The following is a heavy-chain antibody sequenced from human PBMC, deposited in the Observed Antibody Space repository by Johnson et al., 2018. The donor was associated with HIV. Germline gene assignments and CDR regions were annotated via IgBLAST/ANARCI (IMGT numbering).Heavy chain of an antibody. D-gene: IGHD5-18*01. CDR3: AREGTGYTSDAFDI. Sequence: VQLVESGGGLVQPGGSLRLSCAASGFTVSSNYMSWVRQAPGKGLEWVSVIYSGGSTYYADSVKGRFTSSRDNSKNTLYLQLSSLRADDTAVYYCAREGTGYTSDAFDIRGQGTMVTVSS. J-gene: IGHJ3*02. CDR2: IYSGGST. CDR1: GFTVSSNY. V-gene: IGHV3-66*01.